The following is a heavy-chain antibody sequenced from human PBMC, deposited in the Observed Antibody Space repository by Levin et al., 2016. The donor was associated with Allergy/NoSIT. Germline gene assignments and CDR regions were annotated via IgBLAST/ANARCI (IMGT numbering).Heavy chain of an antibody. V-gene: IGHV3-74*01. CDR1: GFTFRNYW. D-gene: IGHD7-27*01. CDR3: AKGVREGATGDLPY. J-gene: IGHJ4*02. Sequence: GGSLKISCAASGFTFRNYWMYWVRQAPGKGLVWVSRIKSDGSSTTYADSVKGRFTISRDNSKNTVYLQMNSLRAEDTAMYYCAKGVREGATGDLPYWGQGTLVTVSS. CDR2: IKSDGSST.